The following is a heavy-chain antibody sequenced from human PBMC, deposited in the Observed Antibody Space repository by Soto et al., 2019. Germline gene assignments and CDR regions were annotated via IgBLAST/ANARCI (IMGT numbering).Heavy chain of an antibody. D-gene: IGHD2-2*01. V-gene: IGHV3-74*01. CDR1: GFTFSSYW. Sequence: GGSLRLSCAASGFTFSSYWTHWVRQVPGRGLVWVSHINSDGSRTSYADSVKGRFTISRDNAKNTLYLQMNSLRAEDTAVYYCARDLSSCSSARCYSFYYGMDLWGQGTTVTVSS. CDR2: INSDGSRT. CDR3: ARDLSSCSSARCYSFYYGMDL. J-gene: IGHJ6*02.